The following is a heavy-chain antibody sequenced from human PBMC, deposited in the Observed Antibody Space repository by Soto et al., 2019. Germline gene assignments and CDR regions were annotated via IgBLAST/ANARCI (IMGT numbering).Heavy chain of an antibody. V-gene: IGHV4-59*01. CDR2: IYYSGST. CDR1: GGSISSYY. Sequence: PSETLSLTCTVSGGSISSYYWSWIRQPPWKGLELIGYIYYSGSTNYNPSLKSRVTISVDTSKNQFSLKLSSVTAADTAVYYCARGYYDFWSGYSKYYYYGMDVWGQGTTVTVSS. CDR3: ARGYYDFWSGYSKYYYYGMDV. J-gene: IGHJ6*02. D-gene: IGHD3-3*01.